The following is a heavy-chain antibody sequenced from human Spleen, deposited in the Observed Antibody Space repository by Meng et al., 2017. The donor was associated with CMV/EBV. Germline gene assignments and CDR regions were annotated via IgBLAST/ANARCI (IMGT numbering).Heavy chain of an antibody. V-gene: IGHV1-2*06. CDR3: ARERTNQQQGYIDY. CDR2: INPDTGGT. CDR1: GYTFSGHY. Sequence: SGYTFSGHYIPWGRQAPGQGLEWMGRINPDTGGTKYPQEFQGRVTVTRDTSTNTAYMELSRLTSDDTAVYYCARERTNQQQGYIDYWGQGTLVTVSS. J-gene: IGHJ4*02. D-gene: IGHD6-13*01.